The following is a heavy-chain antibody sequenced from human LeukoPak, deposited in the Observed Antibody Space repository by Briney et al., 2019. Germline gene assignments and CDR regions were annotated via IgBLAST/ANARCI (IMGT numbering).Heavy chain of an antibody. CDR1: GYTFNDYY. J-gene: IGHJ3*02. Sequence: ASVKVSCKASGYTFNDYYMHWVRQAPGQGLEWMGWINPNSGANYAQKFQGRVTLTRDTSISTAYMDLSRLTSDDTAVYYCARDSHTTKNDFDIWGQGTMVIVS. D-gene: IGHD4-11*01. CDR2: INPNSGA. V-gene: IGHV1-2*02. CDR3: ARDSHTTKNDFDI.